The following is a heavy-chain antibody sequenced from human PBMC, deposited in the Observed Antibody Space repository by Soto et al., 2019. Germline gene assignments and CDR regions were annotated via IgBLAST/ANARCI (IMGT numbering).Heavy chain of an antibody. J-gene: IGHJ4*02. CDR3: ARGGDIAATRIEYFDY. CDR2: IIPIYRSA. D-gene: IGHD6-13*01. V-gene: IGHV1-69*01. Sequence: QVHLVQSGAEVKQPGSSVRVSCKASGGTFNISAITWVRQAPGHGLEWMGAIIPIYRSANYGQNFQGRVKITADEYTSTTFMELSNLRSDDTAVYYWARGGDIAATRIEYFDYWGQGTLVTVSS. CDR1: GGTFNISA.